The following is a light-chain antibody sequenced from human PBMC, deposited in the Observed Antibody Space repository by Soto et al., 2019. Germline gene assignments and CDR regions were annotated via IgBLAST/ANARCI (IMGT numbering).Light chain of an antibody. J-gene: IGLJ1*01. CDR3: MLFFSGAPV. CDR2: DAT. CDR1: TGDVTSYHY. V-gene: IGLV7-46*01. Sequence: AVGTPEPPLTVFPGGAVTLPRGSSTGDVTSYHYPHWFQQRPGQAPRTLIYDATDKPYWKPVRFSASLLGDKDALTLSGAQPEDEAEYYCMLFFSGAPVFGIGTKVTV.